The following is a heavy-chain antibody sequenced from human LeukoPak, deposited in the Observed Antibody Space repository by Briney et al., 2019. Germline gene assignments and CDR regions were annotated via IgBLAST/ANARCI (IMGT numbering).Heavy chain of an antibody. V-gene: IGHV4-34*01. Sequence: SETLSLTCAVYGGSFSGYYWSWIRQPPGKGLEWIGEINHSGSTNYNPSLKSRVTISVDTSKNQFSLKLSSVTAADTAVYYCARAPAATPLGIYFGYWGQGTLVTVSS. CDR2: INHSGST. CDR1: GGSFSGYY. D-gene: IGHD2-2*01. J-gene: IGHJ4*02. CDR3: ARAPAATPLGIYFGY.